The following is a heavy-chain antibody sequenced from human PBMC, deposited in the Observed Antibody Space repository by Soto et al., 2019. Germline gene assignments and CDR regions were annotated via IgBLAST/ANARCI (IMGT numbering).Heavy chain of an antibody. J-gene: IGHJ6*04. CDR2: IGANGRAT. V-gene: IGHV3-64*01. D-gene: IGHD3-16*01. Sequence: GGSLRLSCVASGFSFSRHGMQWVRQAPGKGLEYVSGIGANGRATYYSNSVKGRFSIFRDSPKNIMYLQMDNLTSVDTAIYYCARSGGLPYYYALDVWGKGTTVTVPS. CDR3: ARSGGLPYYYALDV. CDR1: GFSFSRHG.